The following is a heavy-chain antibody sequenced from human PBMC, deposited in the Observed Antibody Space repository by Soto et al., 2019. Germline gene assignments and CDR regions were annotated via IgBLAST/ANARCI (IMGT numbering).Heavy chain of an antibody. J-gene: IGHJ4*02. V-gene: IGHV4-59*01. CDR1: GGSISRYY. CDR3: AKDRKWLVDFLDY. CDR2: AYYSGDT. Sequence: SETLSLTCSVSGGSISRYYWSWIRQPPGKGLEWIGYAYYSGDTGYNPSLKSRVTMAVDTSKNQVSLKLSSVTAADTAVYYCAKDRKWLVDFLDYWGQGTLVTSPQ. D-gene: IGHD6-19*01.